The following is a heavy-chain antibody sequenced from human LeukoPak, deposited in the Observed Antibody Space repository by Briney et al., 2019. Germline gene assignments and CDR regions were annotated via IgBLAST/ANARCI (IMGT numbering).Heavy chain of an antibody. CDR3: ARGRQQLVLSWFDP. J-gene: IGHJ5*02. V-gene: IGHV4-38-2*01. CDR1: GYSISSGYY. Sequence: SETLSLTCAVSGYSISSGYYWGWIRQPPGKGLEWIGSIYHSGSTHYNPSLKSRVTISVDTSKNQFSLKLSSVTAADTAVYYCARGRQQLVLSWFDPWGQGTLVTVSS. D-gene: IGHD6-13*01. CDR2: IYHSGST.